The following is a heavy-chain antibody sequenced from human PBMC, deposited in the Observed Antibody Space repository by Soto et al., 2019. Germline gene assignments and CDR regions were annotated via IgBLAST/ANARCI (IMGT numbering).Heavy chain of an antibody. J-gene: IGHJ6*03. CDR3: ARELSWGSNWYDYMDV. Sequence: EVQLVESGGGLVQPGGSLRLSCATSGFILSDCAMNWVRQAPGKGLEWVSYISSSSSVIDYADSVKGRFTVSRDNARNSLSLQMNRLRAEDTAVYYCARELSWGSNWYDYMDVWGKGTPVTVSS. CDR1: GFILSDCA. CDR2: ISSSSSVI. D-gene: IGHD7-27*01. V-gene: IGHV3-48*01.